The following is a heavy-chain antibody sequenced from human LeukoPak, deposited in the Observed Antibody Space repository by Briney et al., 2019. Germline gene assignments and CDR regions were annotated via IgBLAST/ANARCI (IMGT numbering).Heavy chain of an antibody. Sequence: GGSLRLSCAASGFTFSSYAMHWVRQAPGKGLEWVTVISSDVSNTYYADSVKGRFTISRDNAKNSLYLQMNSLRAEDTAVYYCARSSSSFDAFDIWGQGTMVTVSS. CDR3: ARSSSSFDAFDI. J-gene: IGHJ3*02. D-gene: IGHD6-13*01. CDR2: ISSDVSNT. CDR1: GFTFSSYA. V-gene: IGHV3-30-3*01.